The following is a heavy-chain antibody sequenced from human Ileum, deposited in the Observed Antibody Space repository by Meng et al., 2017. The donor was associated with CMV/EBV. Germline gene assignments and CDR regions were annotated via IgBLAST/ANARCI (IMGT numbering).Heavy chain of an antibody. Sequence: LTRALYGGSFSASYWSWIRETPGKGLEWIGELNHSGITNYHPYLKSRVTISVDTSKNQFSLKLSSVTAADTAVYYCARGRSGSYNYWGQGTLVTVSS. J-gene: IGHJ4*02. CDR3: ARGRSGSYNY. V-gene: IGHV4-34*01. CDR1: GGSFSASY. CDR2: LNHSGIT. D-gene: IGHD3-10*01.